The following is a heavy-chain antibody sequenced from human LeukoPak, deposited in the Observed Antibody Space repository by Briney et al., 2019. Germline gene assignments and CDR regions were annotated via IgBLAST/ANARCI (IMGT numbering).Heavy chain of an antibody. Sequence: PSETLSLTCAVSGGSVGSGGHFWSWIRQPPGKRLEWIGYIYSTGSTNYNPSLKSRITMSVDTSKNQFSLKLSSVIAADTAVYYCARTKSQSGSYRYYFDSWGQGTLVTVSS. J-gene: IGHJ4*02. CDR1: GGSVGSGGHF. D-gene: IGHD1-26*01. CDR3: ARTKSQSGSYRYYFDS. CDR2: IYSTGST. V-gene: IGHV4-61*08.